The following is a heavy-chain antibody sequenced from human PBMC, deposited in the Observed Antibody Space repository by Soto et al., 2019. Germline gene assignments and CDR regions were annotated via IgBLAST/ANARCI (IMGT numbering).Heavy chain of an antibody. Sequence: LRLSCAASGFTFSSYAMYWVRQAPGKGLEWVAVISYDGSNEYHADSVKGRFTISRDNSKNTLYLQMNSLRAEDTAVYYCARGYCSSTSCYPLYFDYWGQGPLVTVSS. CDR3: ARGYCSSTSCYPLYFDY. J-gene: IGHJ4*02. V-gene: IGHV3-30-3*01. CDR1: GFTFSSYA. CDR2: ISYDGSNE. D-gene: IGHD2-2*01.